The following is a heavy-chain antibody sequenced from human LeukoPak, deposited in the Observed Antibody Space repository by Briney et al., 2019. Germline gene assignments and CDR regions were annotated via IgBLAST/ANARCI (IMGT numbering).Heavy chain of an antibody. CDR2: IYTSGST. V-gene: IGHV4-4*09. Sequence: SETLSLTCTASGGSISSYYWSWIRQPPGKGLEWIGHIYTSGSTNYNPSLKSRVTISVDTSKNQFSLKLSSVTAADTAVYYCARLGVAATSDYWGQGTLVTVSS. D-gene: IGHD2-15*01. CDR3: ARLGVAATSDY. J-gene: IGHJ4*02. CDR1: GGSISSYY.